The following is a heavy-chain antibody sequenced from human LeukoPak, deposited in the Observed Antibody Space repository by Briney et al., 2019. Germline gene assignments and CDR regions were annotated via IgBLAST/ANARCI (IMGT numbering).Heavy chain of an antibody. D-gene: IGHD1-1*01. V-gene: IGHV2-70*11. CDR1: GFSLSPSGMC. Sequence: SGPTLVHPTPALTLTCTFSGFSLSPSGMCVSWIRQPPVKALEWLARIDWDDDKYYSTSLKTRLTISKDTSKNQVVLTMTNMDPVDTATYYCARIRYLREGGFDYWGQGTLVTVSS. J-gene: IGHJ4*02. CDR3: ARIRYLREGGFDY. CDR2: IDWDDDK.